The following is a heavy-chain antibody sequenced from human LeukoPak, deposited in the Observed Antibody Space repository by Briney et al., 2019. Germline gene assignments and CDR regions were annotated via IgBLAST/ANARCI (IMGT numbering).Heavy chain of an antibody. CDR2: INPSGGST. CDR3: ARAYCGGDCYSSRYYYYGMDV. Sequence: ASVKVSCKASGYTFTSYYMHWVRQAPGQGLEWMGIINPSGGSTSYAQKFQGRVTMTRDTSTSTVYMELSSLRSEDTAVYYCARAYCGGDCYSSRYYYYGMDVWGQGTTVTASS. J-gene: IGHJ6*02. CDR1: GYTFTSYY. V-gene: IGHV1-46*01. D-gene: IGHD2-21*02.